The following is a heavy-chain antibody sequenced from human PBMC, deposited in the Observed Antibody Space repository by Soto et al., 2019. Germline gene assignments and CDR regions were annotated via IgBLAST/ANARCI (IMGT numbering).Heavy chain of an antibody. Sequence: QGQLVESGGGVVQPGTSLRLSCEASGFIFSRYGMHWVRRAPGKGLEWVAVISYDGSNKYYAESVKGRFIISRDKSENTLYLQMNSLRAEDTAVYYCAKDLGSGKPYYYYAMDVWGQGTTVTVSS. CDR1: GFIFSRYG. V-gene: IGHV3-30*18. CDR3: AKDLGSGKPYYYYAMDV. J-gene: IGHJ6*02. CDR2: ISYDGSNK. D-gene: IGHD3-10*01.